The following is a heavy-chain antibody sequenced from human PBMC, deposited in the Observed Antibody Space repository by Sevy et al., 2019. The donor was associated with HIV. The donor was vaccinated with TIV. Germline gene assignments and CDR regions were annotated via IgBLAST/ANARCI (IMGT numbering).Heavy chain of an antibody. Sequence: GGSLRLSCAASGFTVSSNYMSWVRQAPGKGLEWVSVIYRGGSTYYADSVKGRFTISRDNSKNTLYLQMNSLRAEDTAVYYCARDLGPYTDLSSGYYYSYWGQGTLVTVSS. J-gene: IGHJ4*02. CDR1: GFTVSSNY. V-gene: IGHV3-53*01. D-gene: IGHD3-22*01. CDR3: ARDLGPYTDLSSGYYYSY. CDR2: IYRGGST.